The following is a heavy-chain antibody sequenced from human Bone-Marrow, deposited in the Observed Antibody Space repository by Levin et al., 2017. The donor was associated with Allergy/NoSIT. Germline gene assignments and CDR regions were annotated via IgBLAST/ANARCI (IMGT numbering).Heavy chain of an antibody. V-gene: IGHV4-38-2*02. J-gene: IGHJ6*03. Sequence: PSETLSLTCNVSGFSISSGYYWGWVRQPPGKGLEWIGSINHSGTTHFQPSLQSRVTISVDTSTNHFSLKVRSVTAADTAVYFCARDVFAGSGHYQSYYYYYMDVWGKGTTVTVSS. CDR3: ARDVFAGSGHYQSYYYYYMDV. CDR1: GFSISSGYY. D-gene: IGHD3-3*01. CDR2: INHSGTT.